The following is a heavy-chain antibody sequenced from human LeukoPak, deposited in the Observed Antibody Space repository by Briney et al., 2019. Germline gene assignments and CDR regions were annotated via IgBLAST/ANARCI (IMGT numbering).Heavy chain of an antibody. Sequence: GGSLRLSCAASGFTFSSYGMHWGRQAPGKGLEWVAVISYDGSNKYYADSVKGRFTISRDNSKNTLYLQMNSLRAEDTAVYYCAKDIDIVVVVAALDAFDIWGQGTMVTVSS. CDR1: GFTFSSYG. CDR2: ISYDGSNK. D-gene: IGHD2-15*01. V-gene: IGHV3-30*18. J-gene: IGHJ3*02. CDR3: AKDIDIVVVVAALDAFDI.